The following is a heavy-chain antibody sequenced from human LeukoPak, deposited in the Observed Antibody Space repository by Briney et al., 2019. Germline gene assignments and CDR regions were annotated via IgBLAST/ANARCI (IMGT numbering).Heavy chain of an antibody. Sequence: PSETLSLTCSVSGDSITGYYWGWIRQPPGKGLEWIGNIYYTGNTYYNSSLKSRVTISLDTSKNQFSLKLSSVTAADTAVYYCARDVGATPGYFDYWGQGTLVTVSS. CDR1: GDSITGYY. D-gene: IGHD1-26*01. CDR3: ARDVGATPGYFDY. J-gene: IGHJ4*02. V-gene: IGHV4-39*07. CDR2: IYYTGNT.